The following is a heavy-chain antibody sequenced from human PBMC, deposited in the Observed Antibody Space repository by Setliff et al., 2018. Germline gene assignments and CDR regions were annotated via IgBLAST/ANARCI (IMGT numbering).Heavy chain of an antibody. D-gene: IGHD3-9*01. Sequence: SETLSLTRAVYGGSFSTYFWSWIRQPPGKGLEWIGEISHSGSANYNPSLKSRVTMSVDKSKNQFSLNLNSVTAADTAVYYCAKERYFDWFFENWGQGTLVTVSS. J-gene: IGHJ4*02. CDR1: GGSFSTYF. CDR3: AKERYFDWFFEN. CDR2: ISHSGSA. V-gene: IGHV4-34*01.